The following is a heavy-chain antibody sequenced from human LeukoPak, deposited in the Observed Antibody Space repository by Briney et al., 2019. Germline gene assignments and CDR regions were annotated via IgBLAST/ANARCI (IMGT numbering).Heavy chain of an antibody. Sequence: ASVKVSCKASGYTFTGYYMHWVRQAPGQGLEWMGRINPNSGGTNHAQKFQGRVTMTRDTSISTAYMELSRLRSDDTAVYYCARDAYYDSSGYYYDYWGQGTLVTVSS. V-gene: IGHV1-2*06. CDR2: INPNSGGT. D-gene: IGHD3-22*01. J-gene: IGHJ4*02. CDR1: GYTFTGYY. CDR3: ARDAYYDSSGYYYDY.